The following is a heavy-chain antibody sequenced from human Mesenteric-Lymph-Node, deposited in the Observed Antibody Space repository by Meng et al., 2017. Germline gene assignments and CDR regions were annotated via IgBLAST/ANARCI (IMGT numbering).Heavy chain of an antibody. V-gene: IGHV4-39*07. CDR1: GGSISRSSYY. CDR2: VVYSGTT. D-gene: IGHD3-16*01. CDR3: AREGDSPADY. J-gene: IGHJ4*02. Sequence: GPGRVKPSETRSGTCTVTGGSISRSSYYGAWIRQPPGEGLEWIGSVVYSGTTYYTSSLKSRVSISVDTSKNQFSLKLRSDDTAVYYCAREGDSPADYWGQGTLVTVSS.